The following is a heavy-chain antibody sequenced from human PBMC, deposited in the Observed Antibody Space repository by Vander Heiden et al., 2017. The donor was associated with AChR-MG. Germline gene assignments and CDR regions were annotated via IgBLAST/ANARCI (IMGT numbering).Heavy chain of an antibody. V-gene: IGHV3-13*01. D-gene: IGHD6-25*01. Sequence: EVQLVESGGGLVQPGGSLRLSCAASVFPFSSYDMHWVRQATGKGLEWVSAIGTAGDTYYPGSVKGRFTISRENAKNSLYLQMNSLRAGDTAVYYCAREAGDYYYGMDVWGQGTTVTVSS. CDR2: IGTAGDT. CDR3: AREAGDYYYGMDV. CDR1: VFPFSSYD. J-gene: IGHJ6*02.